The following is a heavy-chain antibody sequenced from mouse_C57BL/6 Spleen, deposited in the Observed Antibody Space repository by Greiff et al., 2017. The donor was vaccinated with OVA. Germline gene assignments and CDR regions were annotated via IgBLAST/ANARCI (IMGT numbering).Heavy chain of an antibody. Sequence: EVMLVESGGGLVQPGGSLKLSCAASGFTFSDYYMYWVRQTPEKRLEWVAYISNGGGSTYYPDTVKGRFTISRDNAKNTLYLQMSRLKSEDTAMYYCARHGTAQATFDYWGQGTTLTVSS. J-gene: IGHJ2*01. CDR2: ISNGGGST. V-gene: IGHV5-12*01. CDR3: ARHGTAQATFDY. CDR1: GFTFSDYY. D-gene: IGHD3-2*02.